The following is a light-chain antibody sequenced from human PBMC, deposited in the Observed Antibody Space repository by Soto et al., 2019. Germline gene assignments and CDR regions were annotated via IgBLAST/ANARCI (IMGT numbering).Light chain of an antibody. CDR2: AAS. CDR1: QSISNY. Sequence: DIQMTQSPSSLSASVGDRVTITCRASQSISNYFNWYQQKPGKAPKLLIYAASSMQSGVPSRFSGSGSETDFTLTISSRQPDDSATYYCQQSFSPLWTFGQGTKVEV. V-gene: IGKV1-39*01. J-gene: IGKJ1*01. CDR3: QQSFSPLWT.